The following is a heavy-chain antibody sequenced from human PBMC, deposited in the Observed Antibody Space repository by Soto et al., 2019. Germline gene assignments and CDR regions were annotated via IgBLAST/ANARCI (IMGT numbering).Heavy chain of an antibody. CDR1: GYTFSSHG. CDR2: ISAYNGNT. Sequence: GASVKVSCKGSGYTFSSHGISWGRQAPGQGLEWMGWISAYNGNTNYAQKLQGRVTMTTDTSTSTAYMELRSLRSDDTAVYYCARGRNWWFDPWGQGTLVTVSS. CDR3: ARGRNWWFDP. J-gene: IGHJ5*02. V-gene: IGHV1-18*01.